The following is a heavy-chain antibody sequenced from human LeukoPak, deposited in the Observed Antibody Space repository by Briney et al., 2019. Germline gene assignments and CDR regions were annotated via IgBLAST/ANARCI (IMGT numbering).Heavy chain of an antibody. CDR1: GFTFSSYA. CDR2: ISYDGSNK. V-gene: IGHV3-30-3*01. CDR3: ARASGVVVVPAATKGGLIDY. D-gene: IGHD2-2*01. J-gene: IGHJ4*02. Sequence: GGSLGLSCAASGFTFSSYAMHWVRQAPGKGLGWVAVISYDGSNKYYADSVKGRFTISRDNSKNTLYLQMNSLRAEETAVYYCARASGVVVVPAATKGGLIDYWGQGTLVTVSS.